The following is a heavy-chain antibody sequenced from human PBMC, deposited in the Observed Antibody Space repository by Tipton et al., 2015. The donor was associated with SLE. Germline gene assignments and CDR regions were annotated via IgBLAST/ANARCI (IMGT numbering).Heavy chain of an antibody. V-gene: IGHV4-34*01. CDR1: GVSLSDYF. Sequence: LRLSCPVFGVSLSDYFWSWIRQPPGKGLEWIGELKHGTVTNYNPSLTSRVTISVDTSKNQFSLKLSSVTAADTAVYYCARQRAATGGGSSGWYRFYYFDYWGQGTLVTVSS. D-gene: IGHD6-19*01. J-gene: IGHJ4*02. CDR2: LKHGTVT. CDR3: ARQRAATGGGSSGWYRFYYFDY.